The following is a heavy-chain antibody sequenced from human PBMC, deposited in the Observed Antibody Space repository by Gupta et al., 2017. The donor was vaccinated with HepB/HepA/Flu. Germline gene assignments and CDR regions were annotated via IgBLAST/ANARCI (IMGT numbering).Heavy chain of an antibody. CDR2: IWYDGSKK. J-gene: IGHJ4*02. Sequence: QVQLVESGGGVVQPGRSLRLSCAASGFTFSRYGMHWVRQAPGKGLEWVAVIWYDGSKKYYADSVKGRFTISRDNSKNTLYLQMNSLRAEDTAVYYCARDFGGNLELDYWGQGTLVTVS. V-gene: IGHV3-33*01. CDR3: ARDFGGNLELDY. D-gene: IGHD1-7*01. CDR1: GFTFSRYG.